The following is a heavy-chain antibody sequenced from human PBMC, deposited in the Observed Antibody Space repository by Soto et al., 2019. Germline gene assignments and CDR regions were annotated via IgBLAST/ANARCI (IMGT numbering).Heavy chain of an antibody. CDR3: ASVLGVDTAMADYYYYYYGMDV. CDR2: IIPIFGTA. CDR1: GGTFSSYA. Sequence: SVKVSCKASGGTFSSYAISWVRQAPGQGLEWMGGIIPIFGTANYAQKFQGRVTITADESTSTAYMELSSLRSEDTAVYYCASVLGVDTAMADYYYYYYGMDVWGQGPTVTVSS. V-gene: IGHV1-69*13. J-gene: IGHJ6*02. D-gene: IGHD5-18*01.